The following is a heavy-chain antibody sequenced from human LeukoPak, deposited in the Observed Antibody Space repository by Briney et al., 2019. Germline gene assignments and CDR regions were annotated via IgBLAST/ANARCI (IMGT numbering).Heavy chain of an antibody. V-gene: IGHV4-39*01. D-gene: IGHD6-19*01. CDR3: ARQRNYGYSSGWYLETANWFDP. J-gene: IGHJ5*02. CDR1: GGSISSSSYY. Sequence: SETLSLTCTVSGGSISSSSYYWGWIRQPPGKGLEWIGSIYYSGSTYYNPSLKSRVTISVDTSKNQFSLKLSSVTAADTAVYYCARQRNYGYSSGWYLETANWFDPWGQGTLVTVSS. CDR2: IYYSGST.